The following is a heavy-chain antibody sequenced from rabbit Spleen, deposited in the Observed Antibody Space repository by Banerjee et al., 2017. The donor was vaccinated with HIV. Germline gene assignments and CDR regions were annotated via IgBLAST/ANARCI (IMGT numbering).Heavy chain of an antibody. CDR3: VRGASGSGYHSL. J-gene: IGHJ4*01. V-gene: IGHV1S45*01. Sequence: QEQLVESGGGLVQPGGSLKLSCKASGFSFSDRDVMCWVRQAPGKGLEWIACINTATGKAVYASWAKGRVTISKTSSTTVTLQMTSLTAADTATYFCVRGASGSGYHSLWGQGTLVTVS. CDR2: INTATGKA. D-gene: IGHD1-1*01. CDR1: GFSFSDRDV.